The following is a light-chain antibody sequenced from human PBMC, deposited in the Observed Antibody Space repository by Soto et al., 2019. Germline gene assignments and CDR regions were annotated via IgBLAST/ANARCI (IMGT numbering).Light chain of an antibody. V-gene: IGKV3-20*01. J-gene: IGKJ5*01. CDR3: HQYDSSPIT. Sequence: EIVLTQSPGTLSLSPGERATLSCRASQSVSSSFLAWYQQKRGQAPSLLIYGASSRATGIPDWFSGSGSGTDFTLTISILEPDDVAVYYCHQYDSSPITFGQGTRLEIK. CDR2: GAS. CDR1: QSVSSSF.